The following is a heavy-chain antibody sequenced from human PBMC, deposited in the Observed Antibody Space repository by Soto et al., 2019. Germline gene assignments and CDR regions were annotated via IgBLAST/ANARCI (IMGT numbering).Heavy chain of an antibody. V-gene: IGHV1-18*01. CDR1: GYTFTSHG. J-gene: IGHJ3*02. Sequence: QLQLVQSGGEVKTPGASVTVSCTTSGYTFTSHGISWVRQAPGQGLELMGWISTYNGKTDYAQKLQGRVTMTADTRTSTVYMEVRSLRSDDTDVYYCARLLTEGATYREDAFDMWGQGTKVTVSS. CDR2: ISTYNGKT. CDR3: ARLLTEGATYREDAFDM. D-gene: IGHD1-26*01.